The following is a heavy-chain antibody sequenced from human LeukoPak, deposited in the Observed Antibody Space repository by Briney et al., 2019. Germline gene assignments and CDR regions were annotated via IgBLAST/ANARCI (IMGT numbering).Heavy chain of an antibody. V-gene: IGHV3-74*01. CDR1: GFTFSSHW. CDR3: ARVRNRADDP. J-gene: IGHJ5*02. CDR2: INSDGSSI. D-gene: IGHD6-13*01. Sequence: GGSLRLSCAASGFTFSSHWMHWVRQAPGKGLVWVSRINSDGSSISYADSVKGRFTISRDNAKNTLYLQMNSLRVEDTAVYYCARVRNRADDPWGQGTLVAVSS.